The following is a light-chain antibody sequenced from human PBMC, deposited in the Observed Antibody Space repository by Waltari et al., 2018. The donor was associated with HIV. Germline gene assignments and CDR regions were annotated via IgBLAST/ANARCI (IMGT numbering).Light chain of an antibody. V-gene: IGLV2-14*01. CDR1: TPDICNF. Sequence: SALTQPASVSGSPGQAVTISCTGGTPDICNFVSWYQQLTGKAPQLLLSGINRRASRVPRRLSGSKSGATSSLTISSLQTDDECHYYCSSTADLRSVTFGVGT. CDR2: GIN. CDR3: SSTADLRSVT. J-gene: IGLJ3*02.